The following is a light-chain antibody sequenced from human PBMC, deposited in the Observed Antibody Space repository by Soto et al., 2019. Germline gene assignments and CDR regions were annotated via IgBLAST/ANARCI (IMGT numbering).Light chain of an antibody. V-gene: IGKV3-20*01. CDR3: QEYGTSRT. CDR1: QSVSTYY. CDR2: GAS. J-gene: IGKJ1*01. Sequence: EIVWTQSPGTLSLSPGERATLSCRASQSVSTYYLAWYQQKPGQAPRLLIYGASSRATGIPDRFSCTGSGTVFTLTISRLEPEDFAVYYCQEYGTSRTFGQGTKVEIK.